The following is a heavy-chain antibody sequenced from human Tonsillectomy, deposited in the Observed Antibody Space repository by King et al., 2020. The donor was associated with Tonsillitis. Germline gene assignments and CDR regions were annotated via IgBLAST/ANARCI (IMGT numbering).Heavy chain of an antibody. D-gene: IGHD2-2*01. V-gene: IGHV4-28*01. CDR1: GFSSSSSYW. Sequence: VQLQESGPGLVKPSDTLSLTCAVSGFSSSSSYWWGWIRRPPGKLLEWIGYVYYIGNTHYNPSLKSRVTKSVDTSTNQSSLRLSSVTAVDTAVYYCARRSTSGDHDAFDIWGQGTLVTVSS. J-gene: IGHJ3*02. CDR2: VYYIGNT. CDR3: ARRSTSGDHDAFDI.